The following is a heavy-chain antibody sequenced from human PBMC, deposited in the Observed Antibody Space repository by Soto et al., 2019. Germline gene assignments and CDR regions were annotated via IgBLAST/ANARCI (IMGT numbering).Heavy chain of an antibody. CDR2: ISGSGTTA. Sequence: GVSLRLSWAASGFIFSSYAMSWIRQAPGKGLEWVSAISGSGTTAYYADSVKGRFTFSRDNSKSTMYLQISSLRAEDTAVYYCAKTTDGWFSAFEIWGQGTMVTVSS. CDR3: AKTTDGWFSAFEI. J-gene: IGHJ3*02. CDR1: GFIFSSYA. D-gene: IGHD6-19*01. V-gene: IGHV3-23*01.